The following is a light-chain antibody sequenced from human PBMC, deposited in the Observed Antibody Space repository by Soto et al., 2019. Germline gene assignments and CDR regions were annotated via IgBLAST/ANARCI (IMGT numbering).Light chain of an antibody. CDR3: SSYTSSSTLV. Sequence: SGLTQPASVSGSAGRSITRSCTGTSSDGGGYRYVSWFQHHPGKAPKLIIYEVSNRPSGISDRFSGSKSGNTASLTISGLQAEDETDYYCSSYTSSSTLVFGTGTKVTVL. J-gene: IGLJ1*01. V-gene: IGLV2-14*01. CDR2: EVS. CDR1: SSDGGGYRY.